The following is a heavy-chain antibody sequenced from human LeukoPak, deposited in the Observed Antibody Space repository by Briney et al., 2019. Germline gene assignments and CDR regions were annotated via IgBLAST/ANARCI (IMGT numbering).Heavy chain of an antibody. J-gene: IGHJ3*01. CDR3: ARDMQLST. V-gene: IGHV3-30*04. Sequence: PGGSLRLSCAASGFAFSKYAMHWVRQAPGKGLEWVTIISDDGRSNYADSVRGRFTISRDNSKDTLFLQMNSLRAEDTAIYYCARDMQLSTRGLGTMVTVSS. CDR1: GFAFSKYA. D-gene: IGHD3-16*02. CDR2: ISDDGRS.